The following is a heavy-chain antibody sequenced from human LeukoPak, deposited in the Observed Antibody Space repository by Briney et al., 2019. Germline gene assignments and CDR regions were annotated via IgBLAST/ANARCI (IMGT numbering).Heavy chain of an antibody. CDR2: ISGSGGST. CDR3: AKDRVGANYYYYYMDV. Sequence: GGSLRLSCAASGFTFSSYAMSWVRQAPGKGLEWVSAISGSGGSTYYADSVKGRFTISRDNSKNTLYLQMNSLRAKDTAVYYCAKDRVGANYYYYYMDVWGKGTTVTVSS. J-gene: IGHJ6*03. CDR1: GFTFSSYA. V-gene: IGHV3-23*01. D-gene: IGHD1-26*01.